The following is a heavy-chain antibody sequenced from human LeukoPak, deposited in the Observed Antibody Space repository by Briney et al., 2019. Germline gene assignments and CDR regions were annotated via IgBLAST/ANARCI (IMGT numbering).Heavy chain of an antibody. CDR1: GGSISSSNW. CDR3: ARVTPYYYDSSGYLDY. V-gene: IGHV4-4*02. J-gene: IGHJ4*02. D-gene: IGHD3-22*01. Sequence: PSGTLSLTCAVSGGSISSSNWWSWVRQPPGKGLEGIGEIYHSGSTNYNPSLKSRVTISVDKSKNQFSLKLSSVTAADTAVYYCARVTPYYYDSSGYLDYWGQGTLVTVSS. CDR2: IYHSGST.